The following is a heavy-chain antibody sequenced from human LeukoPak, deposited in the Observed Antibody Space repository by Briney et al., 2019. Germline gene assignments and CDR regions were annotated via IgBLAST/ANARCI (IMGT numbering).Heavy chain of an antibody. CDR3: ARHLLTVVTLEEIFDY. J-gene: IGHJ4*02. D-gene: IGHD4-23*01. Sequence: SETLSLTRTVSGGSISSSSYYWGWIRQPPGKGLEWIGSIYYSGSTYYNPSLKSRVTISVDTSKNQFSLKLSSVTAADTAVYYCARHLLTVVTLEEIFDYWGQGTLVTVSS. CDR2: IYYSGST. V-gene: IGHV4-39*01. CDR1: GGSISSSSYY.